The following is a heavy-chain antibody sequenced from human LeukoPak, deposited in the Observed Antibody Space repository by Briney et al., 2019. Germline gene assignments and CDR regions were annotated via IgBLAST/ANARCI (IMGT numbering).Heavy chain of an antibody. D-gene: IGHD3-16*02. CDR1: GYTFTSYD. J-gene: IGHJ6*02. Sequence: ASVKVSCKASGYTFTSYDINWVRQATGQGLEWMGWMNPNSGNTGYAQKFQGRVTMTRSTSISTAYMELSSLRSEDTAVYYRARGRTKMITFGGVIVMVYYYYYGMDVWGQGTTVTVSS. CDR2: MNPNSGNT. CDR3: ARGRTKMITFGGVIVMVYYYYYGMDV. V-gene: IGHV1-8*01.